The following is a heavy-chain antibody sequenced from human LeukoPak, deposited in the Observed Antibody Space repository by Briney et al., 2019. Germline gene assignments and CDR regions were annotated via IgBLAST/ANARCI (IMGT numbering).Heavy chain of an antibody. CDR1: GYTFSNYG. V-gene: IGHV1-18*01. J-gene: IGHJ4*02. D-gene: IGHD3-10*01. CDR2: ISAYNGNT. CDR3: ARGSESFDH. Sequence: ASVKVSCKASGYTFSNYGITWVRQAPGQGLEWMGWISAYNGNTNYAQKLQGRVTVTTDTSTGTAYMELRSLRSDDTAVYYCARGSESFDHWGQGTLVTVSS.